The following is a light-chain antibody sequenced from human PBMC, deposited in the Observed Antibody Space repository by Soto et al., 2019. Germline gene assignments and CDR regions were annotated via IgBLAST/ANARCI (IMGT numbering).Light chain of an antibody. CDR3: PKYGRLHQRT. V-gene: IGKV3-20*01. Sequence: EIGLTQSPGTLSLSPGERATLSCRASQSVSSSYLAWYQQKPGQAPRLLIYGASSRATCIRDWCSGGRSGTYFSLTISRLEPEDLAVYYCPKYGRLHQRTFGQGTNVEVE. CDR1: QSVSSSY. J-gene: IGKJ1*01. CDR2: GAS.